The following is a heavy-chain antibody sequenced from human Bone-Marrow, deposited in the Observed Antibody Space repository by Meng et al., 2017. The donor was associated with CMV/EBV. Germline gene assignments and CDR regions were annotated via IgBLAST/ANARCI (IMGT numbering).Heavy chain of an antibody. CDR3: ARGRTLDY. J-gene: IGHJ4*02. D-gene: IGHD1-14*01. Sequence: GESLKISCAASGFTFSSYEMNWVRQAPGKGLEWVSYISSGGSTIYYADSVKGRFTISRDNAKDSLYLHMNSLRAEDTAVYYCARGRTLDYWGQGTLVTVSS. V-gene: IGHV3-48*03. CDR2: ISSGGSTI. CDR1: GFTFSSYE.